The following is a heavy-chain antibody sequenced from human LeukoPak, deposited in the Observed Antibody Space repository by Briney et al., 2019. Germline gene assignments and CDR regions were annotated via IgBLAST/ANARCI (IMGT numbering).Heavy chain of an antibody. CDR1: GGSISDFY. V-gene: IGHV4-59*01. CDR3: TGDERRGTYGHWFDP. J-gene: IGHJ5*02. D-gene: IGHD3-16*01. Sequence: SETLSLTCTVSGGSISDFYWSWIRQSPGKGLEWIGYINYRWNTNYNPSLKSRVSISVDTSKNQFSLKLTSVTAADTAVYYCTGDERRGTYGHWFDPWGQGTLVTVSS. CDR2: INYRWNT.